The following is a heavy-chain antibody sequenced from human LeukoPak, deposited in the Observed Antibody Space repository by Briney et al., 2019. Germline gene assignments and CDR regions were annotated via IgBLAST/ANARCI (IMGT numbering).Heavy chain of an antibody. J-gene: IGHJ3*02. CDR2: FDPEDGET. CDR3: ATGPFGRWELHKDAFDI. V-gene: IGHV1-24*01. Sequence: RASVKVSCKVSGYTLTELSMHWVRPAPGKGLEWMGGFDPEDGETIYAQKFQGRVTMTEDTSTDTAYMELSSLRSEDTAVYYCATGPFGRWELHKDAFDIWGQGTMVTVSS. CDR1: GYTLTELS. D-gene: IGHD1-26*01.